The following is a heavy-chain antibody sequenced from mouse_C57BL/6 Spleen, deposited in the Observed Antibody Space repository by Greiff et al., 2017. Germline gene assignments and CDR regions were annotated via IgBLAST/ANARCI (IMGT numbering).Heavy chain of an antibody. CDR3: ARVHYDYDRYFGV. CDR1: GYSITSGYY. CDR2: ISYDGSN. V-gene: IGHV3-6*01. J-gene: IGHJ1*03. Sequence: EVKVEESGPGLVKPSQSLSLTCSVTGYSITSGYYWNWIRQFPGNKLEWMGYISYDGSNNYNPSLKNRISITRDTSKNQFFLKLNSVTTEDTATYYCARVHYDYDRYFGVWGTGTTVTVSS. D-gene: IGHD2-4*01.